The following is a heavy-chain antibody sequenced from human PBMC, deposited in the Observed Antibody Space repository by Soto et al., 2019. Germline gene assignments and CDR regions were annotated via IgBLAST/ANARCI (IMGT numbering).Heavy chain of an antibody. CDR3: EKGLATFYYYGMDV. CDR2: ISGSGGST. CDR1: RFTFSSYA. D-gene: IGHD3-9*01. J-gene: IGHJ6*02. Sequence: EVQLLESGGGLVQPGGSLRLSCAASRFTFSSYAMTWVRQAPGKGLDWVSAISGSGGSTYYAASVKGRFTISRDNSKNTLYLQMNSLRAEDTAVYYCEKGLATFYYYGMDVWGQGTTVTVSS. V-gene: IGHV3-23*01.